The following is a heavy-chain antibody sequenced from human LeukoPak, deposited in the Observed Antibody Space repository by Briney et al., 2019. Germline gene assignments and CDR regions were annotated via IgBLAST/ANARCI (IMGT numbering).Heavy chain of an antibody. D-gene: IGHD2-2*02. V-gene: IGHV3-30-3*01. CDR1: GLTFSNNA. J-gene: IGHJ4*02. CDR2: VSSDGTKK. CDR3: ARAYCSGPTCYSPDY. Sequence: PGGSLRLSCAASGLTFSNNAMHWVRQAPGKGLEWVAVVSSDGTKKYYADSVKGRFTISRDNSKNTLYLQMNSLGVEDTAVYYCARAYCSGPTCYSPDYWGQGTLVIVSS.